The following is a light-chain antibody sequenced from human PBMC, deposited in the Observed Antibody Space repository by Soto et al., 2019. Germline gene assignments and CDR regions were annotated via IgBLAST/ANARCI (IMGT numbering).Light chain of an antibody. Sequence: QSVLTQPPSASGTPGQRVTISCSGSSSNIGSNYVYWYQQLPGTAPKLLIYRNNQRPSGVPDRFSGSKSGTSASLAISGLRSEDEDDYYCAAWDDSLSVRYVFGTGTKLTVL. CDR1: SSNIGSNY. V-gene: IGLV1-47*01. CDR2: RNN. CDR3: AAWDDSLSVRYV. J-gene: IGLJ1*01.